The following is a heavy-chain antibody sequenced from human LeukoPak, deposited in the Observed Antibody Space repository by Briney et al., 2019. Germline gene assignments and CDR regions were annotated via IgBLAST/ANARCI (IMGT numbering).Heavy chain of an antibody. CDR3: ARGRKAMYDFWSGYEGYMDA. V-gene: IGHV1-2*06. CDR1: GYTFTGYY. D-gene: IGHD3-3*01. CDR2: INPNSGGT. J-gene: IGHJ6*03. Sequence: GASVKVSCKASGYTFTGYYMHWVRQAPGQGLEWMGRINPNSGGTNYAQKFQGRVTMTRDTSISTAYMELSRLRSDDTAVYFCARGRKAMYDFWSGYEGYMDAWGKGTTVTVSS.